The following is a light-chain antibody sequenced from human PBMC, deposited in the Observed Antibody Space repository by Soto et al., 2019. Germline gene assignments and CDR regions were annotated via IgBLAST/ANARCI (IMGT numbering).Light chain of an antibody. J-gene: IGKJ4*01. CDR3: QQGSSFPLT. Sequence: DIQMTQSPSSVSASVGDRVTITCRASQDVTTSLDGFQQNPGEAPRLLIYSASSLHRGVPSRFSGSGSGTDFTLTISSLQPEDFATYYCQQGSSFPLTFGRGTRVEIK. CDR1: QDVTTS. CDR2: SAS. V-gene: IGKV1-12*01.